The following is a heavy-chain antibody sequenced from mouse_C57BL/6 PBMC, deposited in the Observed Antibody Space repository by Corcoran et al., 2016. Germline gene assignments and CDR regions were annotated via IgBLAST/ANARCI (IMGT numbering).Heavy chain of an antibody. V-gene: IGHV1-9*01. Sequence: QVQLQQSGAELMKPGASVKLSCKATGYTFTGYWIEWVKQRPGHGLEWIGEILPGSGRTNYKEKFKGKATFTEDTYSNTADMQLSSLTTEDSAISDGAREATVVVDYWGPGITLTVSS. J-gene: IGHJ2*01. CDR1: GYTFTGYW. CDR3: AREATVVVDY. CDR2: ILPGSGRT. D-gene: IGHD1-1*01.